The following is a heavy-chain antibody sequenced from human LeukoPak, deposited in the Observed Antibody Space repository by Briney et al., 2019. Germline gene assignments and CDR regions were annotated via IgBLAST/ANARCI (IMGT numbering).Heavy chain of an antibody. CDR3: ARVPHYYDSSAKEFHFDY. CDR1: GFTFSDYY. Sequence: GGSLRLSCAASGFTFSDYYMSWIRQAPGKGLEWVSYISSSGSTIYYADSVKGRFTISRDNAKNSLYLQMNSLRAEDTAVYYCARVPHYYDSSAKEFHFDYWGQGTLVTVSS. J-gene: IGHJ4*02. CDR2: ISSSGSTI. D-gene: IGHD3-22*01. V-gene: IGHV3-11*04.